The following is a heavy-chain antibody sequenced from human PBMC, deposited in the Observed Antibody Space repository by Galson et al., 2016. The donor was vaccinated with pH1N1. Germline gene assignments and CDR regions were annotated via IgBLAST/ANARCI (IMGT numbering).Heavy chain of an antibody. CDR1: GFTLSSSA. D-gene: IGHD1-1*01. CDR2: ISATGGST. V-gene: IGHV3-23*01. J-gene: IGHJ4*02. Sequence: SLRLSCAASGFTLSSSAMNWVRQAPGKGLEWVSYISATGGSTYYADSVKGRFTISRDTSKNTMYLQMNSLRAEDTAVYYCAKFRGSIPWRTGEFDLWGQGTLVTVSS. CDR3: AKFRGSIPWRTGEFDL.